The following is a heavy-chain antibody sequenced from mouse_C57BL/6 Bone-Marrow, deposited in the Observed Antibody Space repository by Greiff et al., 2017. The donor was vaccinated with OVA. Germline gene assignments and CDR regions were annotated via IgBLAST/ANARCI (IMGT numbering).Heavy chain of an antibody. V-gene: IGHV5-9*01. Sequence: EVKLVESGGGLVKPGGSLKLSCAASGFTFRSYTMSWVRQTPEKRLEWVATISGGGGNTYYPDSVKGRFTISRDNAKNTLYLQMSSLRSEDTALYYCARLGYLFFDYWGQGTTLTVSS. CDR2: ISGGGGNT. J-gene: IGHJ2*01. CDR3: ARLGYLFFDY. D-gene: IGHD2-3*01. CDR1: GFTFRSYT.